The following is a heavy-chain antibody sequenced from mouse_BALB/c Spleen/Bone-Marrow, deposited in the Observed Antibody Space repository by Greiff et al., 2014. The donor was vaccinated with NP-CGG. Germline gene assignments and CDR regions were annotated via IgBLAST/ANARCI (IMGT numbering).Heavy chain of an antibody. D-gene: IGHD2-3*01. Sequence: VKVEESRPGLVAPSQSLSITCTVSGFSLTSYGVHWVRQPPGKGLEWLGVIWAGGSTNYYSALMSRLSISKDNSKSQVFLKMNSLQTDDTAMYYCARVYLWYFDVWGAGTTVTVSS. CDR3: ARVYLWYFDV. CDR1: GFSLTSYG. J-gene: IGHJ1*01. CDR2: IWAGGST. V-gene: IGHV2-9*02.